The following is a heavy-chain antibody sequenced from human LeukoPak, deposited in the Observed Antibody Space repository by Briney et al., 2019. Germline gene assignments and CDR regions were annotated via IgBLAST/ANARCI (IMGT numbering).Heavy chain of an antibody. CDR2: INPNSGGT. CDR3: ARGEFLDSSGYFVDY. CDR1: GYTFTGYY. Sequence: ASVKVSCKASGYTFTGYYMHWVRQAPGQGLEWMGWINPNSGGTNYAQKFQGRVTMTRDTSISTAYMELSRLRPDDTAVYYCARGEFLDSSGYFVDYWGQGTLVTVSS. D-gene: IGHD3-22*01. J-gene: IGHJ4*02. V-gene: IGHV1-2*02.